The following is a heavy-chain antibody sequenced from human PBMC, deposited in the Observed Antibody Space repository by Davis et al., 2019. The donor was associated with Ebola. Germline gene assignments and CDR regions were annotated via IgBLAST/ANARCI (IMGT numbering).Heavy chain of an antibody. J-gene: IGHJ5*02. CDR1: GYSFTSYW. CDR3: ARGHLGTS. CDR2: ISAYNGNT. V-gene: IGHV1-18*04. Sequence: GESLKISCKGSGYSFTSYWISWVRQAPGQGLEWMGWISAYNGNTNYAQKLQGRVTMTTDTSTSTAYMELRSLRSDDTAVYYCARGHLGTSWGQGTLVTVSS.